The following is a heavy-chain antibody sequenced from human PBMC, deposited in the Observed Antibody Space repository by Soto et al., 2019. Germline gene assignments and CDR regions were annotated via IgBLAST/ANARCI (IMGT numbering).Heavy chain of an antibody. CDR1: GFTFSSYG. CDR2: IWYDGSNK. V-gene: IGHV3-33*01. J-gene: IGHJ5*02. CDR3: ARDEYDFWSGPGARNWFDP. D-gene: IGHD3-3*01. Sequence: GGSLRLSCAASGFTFSSYGMHWVRQAPGKGLEWVAVIWYDGSNKYYADSVKGRFTISRDNSKNTLYLQMNSLRAEDTAVYYCARDEYDFWSGPGARNWFDPWGQGTLVTVSS.